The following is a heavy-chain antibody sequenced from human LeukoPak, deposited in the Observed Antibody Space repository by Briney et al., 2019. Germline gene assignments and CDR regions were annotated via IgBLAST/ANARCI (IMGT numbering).Heavy chain of an antibody. V-gene: IGHV3-30*02. CDR3: AKALRITIFGVVPPLDP. D-gene: IGHD3-3*01. CDR2: IRYDGSNK. J-gene: IGHJ5*02. Sequence: GGSLRLSCAASGFTFSTYWMTWVRQAPGKGLEWVAFIRYDGSNKYYADSVKGRFTISRDNSKNTLYLQMNSLRAEDTAVYYCAKALRITIFGVVPPLDPWGQGTLVTVSS. CDR1: GFTFSTYW.